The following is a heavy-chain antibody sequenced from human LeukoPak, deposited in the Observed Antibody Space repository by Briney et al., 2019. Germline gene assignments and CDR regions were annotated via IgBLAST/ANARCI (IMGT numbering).Heavy chain of an antibody. Sequence: GGSLRLSCAASGFTFSSYSMNWVRQAPGKGLQWVSYISSGSSNIYYADSVKGRFTISRDNAKNSLYLQMNSLRAEDTAVYYCAHLARGVEVAGDYLTWGQGTLVTVSS. CDR3: AHLARGVEVAGDYLT. D-gene: IGHD6-19*01. CDR1: GFTFSSYS. V-gene: IGHV3-48*01. CDR2: ISSGSSNI. J-gene: IGHJ4*02.